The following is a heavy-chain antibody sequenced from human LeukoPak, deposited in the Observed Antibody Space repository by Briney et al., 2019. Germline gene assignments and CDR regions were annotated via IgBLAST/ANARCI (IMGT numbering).Heavy chain of an antibody. D-gene: IGHD4-23*01. J-gene: IGHJ4*02. V-gene: IGHV3-64*01. Sequence: GGSLRLSCAASGFTFSSYAMHWVRQAPGKGLEYVSAISSNGGSTYYANSVKGRFTISRDSSKNTLYLQMGSLRADDMAVYYCARVHGGPADYWGQGTLVTVSS. CDR2: ISSNGGST. CDR3: ARVHGGPADY. CDR1: GFTFSSYA.